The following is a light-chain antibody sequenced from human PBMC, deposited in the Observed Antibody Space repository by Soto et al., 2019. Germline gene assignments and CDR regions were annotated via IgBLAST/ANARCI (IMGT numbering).Light chain of an antibody. CDR3: AVWDDSLDGWV. CDR1: SSNIGSHV. Sequence: QSVLTQPPSASGTPGQRVTISCSGSSSNIGSHVVYWYQQLAGTAPKLLMYNNNQQPSGVPDRISGSKSGTSDSLAISGLQYEDEADYYCAVWDDSLDGWVFGVGTKLTVL. J-gene: IGLJ3*02. V-gene: IGLV1-44*01. CDR2: NNN.